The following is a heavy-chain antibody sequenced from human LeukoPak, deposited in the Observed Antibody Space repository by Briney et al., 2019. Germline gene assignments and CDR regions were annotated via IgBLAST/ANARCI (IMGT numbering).Heavy chain of an antibody. CDR2: ISYSGTT. CDR3: ARSRPAAYMYYFDY. J-gene: IGHJ4*02. CDR1: GGAISSYY. D-gene: IGHD2-2*01. V-gene: IGHV4-59*01. Sequence: NPSETLSLTCTVSGGAISSYYWSWIRQPPGKGLEWIGYISYSGTTNYSPSLRIRVTISVDSSKNRFSLKLSSVTAADTAVYYCARSRPAAYMYYFDYWGQGTQVTVSS.